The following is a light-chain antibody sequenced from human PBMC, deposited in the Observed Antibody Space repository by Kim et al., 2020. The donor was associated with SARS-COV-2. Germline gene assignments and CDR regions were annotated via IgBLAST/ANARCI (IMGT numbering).Light chain of an antibody. CDR1: SSDIDEYDY. CDR3: SSYTSSSTWV. J-gene: IGLJ3*02. CDR2: DVT. Sequence: GQSITISCTGTSSDIDEYDYISWYQQHPGTAPQLMIYDVTNRPSGVSIRFSGSKSGNTASLTISGLQAEDEANYYCSSYTSSSTWVFGGGTQLTVL. V-gene: IGLV2-14*03.